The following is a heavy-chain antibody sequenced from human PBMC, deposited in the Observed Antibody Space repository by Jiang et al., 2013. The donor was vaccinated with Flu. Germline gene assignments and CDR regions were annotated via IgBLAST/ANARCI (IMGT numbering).Heavy chain of an antibody. CDR1: YA. Sequence: YAMHWVRQAPGKGLEWVSSISWNTGSIGYADSVKGRFTISRDNAKSSLYLQMNSLRAEDTALYYCAKDINGGNVGEIDYWGQGTLVTVSS. CDR2: ISWNTGSI. J-gene: IGHJ4*02. CDR3: AKDINGGNVGEIDY. V-gene: IGHV3-9*01. D-gene: IGHD4-23*01.